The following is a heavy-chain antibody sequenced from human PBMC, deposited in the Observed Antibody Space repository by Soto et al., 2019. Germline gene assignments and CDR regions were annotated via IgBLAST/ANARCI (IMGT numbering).Heavy chain of an antibody. CDR1: GYTFNSYA. CDR2: INAGNGDT. V-gene: IGHV1-3*01. D-gene: IGHD6-6*01. J-gene: IGHJ5*02. CDR3: AGDVDSSSSRVDP. Sequence: GASVKVSCKASGYTFNSYAIHWVRQAPGQRLEWVGWINAGNGDTKYSQSFKGRVTLTRDTSASTAYMELSSLRSEDTAVYFCAGDVDSSSSRVDPWGQGTLVTVSS.